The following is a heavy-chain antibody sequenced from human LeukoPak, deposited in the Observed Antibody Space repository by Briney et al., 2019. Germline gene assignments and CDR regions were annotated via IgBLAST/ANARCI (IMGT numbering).Heavy chain of an antibody. V-gene: IGHV3-64*01. Sequence: QPGGSLRLSCAASGFTFSSYAMSWVRQAPGKGLEYVSAISYNGGSTYYANSVKGRFTISRDNSKNTLYLQMGSLRAEDMAVYYCAKDLEAVLYYYMDVWGKGTTVTISS. J-gene: IGHJ6*03. CDR2: ISYNGGST. CDR3: AKDLEAVLYYYMDV. CDR1: GFTFSSYA. D-gene: IGHD1-1*01.